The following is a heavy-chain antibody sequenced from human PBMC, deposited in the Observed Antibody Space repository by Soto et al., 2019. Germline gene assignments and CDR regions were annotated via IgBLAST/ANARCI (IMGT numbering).Heavy chain of an antibody. CDR1: GGSISSYY. CDR3: ARERGYSGYTRPLYYGMDV. CDR2: IYYSGST. J-gene: IGHJ6*02. V-gene: IGHV4-59*01. Sequence: SETLSLTCTVSGGSISSYYWSCIRQPPGKGLEWIGYIYYSGSTNYNPSLKSRVTISVDTSKNQFSLKLSSVTAADTAVYYCARERGYSGYTRPLYYGMDVWGQGTTVTVSS. D-gene: IGHD5-12*01.